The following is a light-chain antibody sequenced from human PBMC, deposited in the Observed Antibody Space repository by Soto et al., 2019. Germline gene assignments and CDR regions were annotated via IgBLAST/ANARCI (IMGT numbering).Light chain of an antibody. CDR1: SSDIGLYNY. CDR2: EVS. Sequence: QSVLTQPASVSGSPGQSVTISCTGPSSDIGLYNYVSWYQQYPGKAPKLLIYEVSNRPSGVSNRFSGSKSGNTASLTISGLRAEDEADYYCNSYTSNSTLFVFGSGTKLTVL. J-gene: IGLJ1*01. V-gene: IGLV2-14*01. CDR3: NSYTSNSTLFV.